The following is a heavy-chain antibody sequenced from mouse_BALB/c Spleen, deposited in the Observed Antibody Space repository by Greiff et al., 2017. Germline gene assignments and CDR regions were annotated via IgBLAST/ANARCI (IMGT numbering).Heavy chain of an antibody. V-gene: IGHV5-12-1*01. CDR3: AREYGEN. Sequence: EVKVVESGGGLVKPGGSLKLSCAASGFAFSSYDMSWVRQTPEKRLEWVAYISSGGGSTYYPDTVKGRFTISRDNAKNTLYLQMSSLKSEDTAMYYCAREYGENWGQGTTLTVSS. D-gene: IGHD2-10*02. CDR1: GFAFSSYD. J-gene: IGHJ2*01. CDR2: ISSGGGST.